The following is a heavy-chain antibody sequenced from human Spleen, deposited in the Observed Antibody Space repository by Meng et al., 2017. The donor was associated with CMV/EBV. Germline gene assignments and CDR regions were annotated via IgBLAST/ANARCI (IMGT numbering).Heavy chain of an antibody. CDR2: IYWNEDK. CDR3: AYGRYSYDSSGYLH. CDR1: GSSLSASGEG. Sequence: SGSSLSASGEGMGWIRQPPGKALEWLALIYWNEDKRYSPSLRSRLTITKDTSKNRVVLTMTNMDPADTATYYCAYGRYSYDSSGYLHWGQGTLVTVSS. D-gene: IGHD3-22*01. V-gene: IGHV2-5*01. J-gene: IGHJ4*02.